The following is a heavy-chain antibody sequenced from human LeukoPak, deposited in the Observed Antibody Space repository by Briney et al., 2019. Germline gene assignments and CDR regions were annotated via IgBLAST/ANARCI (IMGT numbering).Heavy chain of an antibody. D-gene: IGHD3-3*02. V-gene: IGHV4-59*01. J-gene: IGHJ4*02. Sequence: NPSETLSLTCTVSGGSISRYYWSWIRQPPGKGLEWIADIYYTGSTNYNPSLKSRVTISVDTSKNQFSLKVTSVTAADTAVYYCAREAIFGVVREYYFDNWGQGTLVTVSS. CDR3: AREAIFGVVREYYFDN. CDR1: GGSISRYY. CDR2: IYYTGST.